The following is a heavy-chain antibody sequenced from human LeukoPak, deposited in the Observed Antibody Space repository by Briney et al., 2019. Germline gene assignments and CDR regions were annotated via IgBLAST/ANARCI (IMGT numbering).Heavy chain of an antibody. Sequence: PGGSLRLSCAASVFTFSTHGMHCVRETPAKGLEWVAVIWFEGSDKSYADSVKGRFPISRANAKNSLYLQMKSLRDEDAAVYYCARHDYGGNSGDYWGQGTLVTVSS. CDR3: ARHDYGGNSGDY. V-gene: IGHV3-33*01. J-gene: IGHJ4*02. D-gene: IGHD4-23*01. CDR1: VFTFSTHG. CDR2: IWFEGSDK.